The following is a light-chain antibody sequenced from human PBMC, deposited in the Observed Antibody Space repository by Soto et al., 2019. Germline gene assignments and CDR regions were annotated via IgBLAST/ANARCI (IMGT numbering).Light chain of an antibody. Sequence: DIPMTQSPSTLSASVGDRVTITCRASQSISNWLAWYQQKPGKAPKFLIYQASSLESGVPSRFSGSGSGTEFTLTISSLQPDDFATYYCQQYSIYPITFGPGTKVDIK. CDR3: QQYSIYPIT. CDR1: QSISNW. V-gene: IGKV1-5*03. CDR2: QAS. J-gene: IGKJ3*01.